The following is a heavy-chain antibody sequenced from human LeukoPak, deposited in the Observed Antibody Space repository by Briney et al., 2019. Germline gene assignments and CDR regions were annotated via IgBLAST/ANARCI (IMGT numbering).Heavy chain of an antibody. Sequence: PGRSLRLSCAAPGFTFSSYAMHWVRQAPGKGLEWVAVISYDGSNKYYADSVKGRFTISRDNSKNTLYLQMNSLRAEDTAVYYCARDKIVVIYYFDYWGQGTLVTVSS. J-gene: IGHJ4*02. V-gene: IGHV3-30*04. CDR3: ARDKIVVIYYFDY. CDR1: GFTFSSYA. CDR2: ISYDGSNK. D-gene: IGHD3-22*01.